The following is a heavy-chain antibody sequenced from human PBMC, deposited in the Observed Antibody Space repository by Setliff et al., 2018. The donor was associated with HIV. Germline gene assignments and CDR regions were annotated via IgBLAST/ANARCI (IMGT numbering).Heavy chain of an antibody. CDR2: FDPEHRKK. CDR1: RYTLTELS. J-gene: IGHJ4*02. V-gene: IGHV1-24*01. CDR3: AAKRRYNYDLKGPLDS. D-gene: IGHD5-18*01. Sequence: ASVKVSCKVSRYTLTELSMHWVRQAPGKGLEWMGSFDPEHRKKLYAQKFQGRVTMTQDTSTDTAYMELSSLRSDDTAVYYCAAKRRYNYDLKGPLDSWAQGTLVTVSS.